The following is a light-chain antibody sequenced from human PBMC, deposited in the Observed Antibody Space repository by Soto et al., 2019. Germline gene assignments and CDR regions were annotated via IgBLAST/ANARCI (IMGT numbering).Light chain of an antibody. CDR1: SGSIASNF. CDR3: QSYDNIYRV. V-gene: IGLV6-57*04. CDR2: EDN. Sequence: NFMLTQPHSVSESPGKTVTISCTRSSGSIASNFVQWYQQRPGSAPTTIIFEDNQRPSGVPDRFSGSIDSSSNSASLTISGLKTEDEADNYCQSYDNIYRVLGGGTKLTVL. J-gene: IGLJ2*01.